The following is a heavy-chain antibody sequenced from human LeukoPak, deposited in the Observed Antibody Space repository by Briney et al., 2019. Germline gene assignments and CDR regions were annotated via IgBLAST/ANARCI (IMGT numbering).Heavy chain of an antibody. D-gene: IGHD3-22*01. CDR1: GFTFSSYW. V-gene: IGHV3-7*01. J-gene: IGHJ3*02. CDR3: ARDRAYDSRFDAFDI. Sequence: GGSLRLSCAASGFTFSSYWMSWVRQAPGKGLEWVANIKQDGSEKYYVDSVKGRFTISRDNAKNSLYLKMNSLRAEDTAVYYCARDRAYDSRFDAFDIWGQGTMVTVSS. CDR2: IKQDGSEK.